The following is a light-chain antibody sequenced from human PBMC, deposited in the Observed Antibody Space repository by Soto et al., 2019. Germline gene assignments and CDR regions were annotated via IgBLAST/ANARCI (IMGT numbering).Light chain of an antibody. CDR1: QSVSSY. Sequence: EILFTPSPATLSFSPGGRATPSRRASQSVSSYLAWYQQKPGQAPRLLIYDASNRATGIPARFSGSGSGTDFTLTISSLEPEDFAVYYCQQRSNWTQTFGQGTKVDIK. J-gene: IGKJ1*01. CDR3: QQRSNWTQT. CDR2: DAS. V-gene: IGKV3-11*01.